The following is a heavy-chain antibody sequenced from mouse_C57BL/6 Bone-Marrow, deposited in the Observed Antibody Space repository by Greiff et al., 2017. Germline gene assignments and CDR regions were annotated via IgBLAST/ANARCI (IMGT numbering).Heavy chain of an antibody. CDR3: ARGYDYDYAMDY. D-gene: IGHD2-4*01. V-gene: IGHV1-39*01. CDR2: INPTYDTT. J-gene: IGHJ4*01. Sequence: EVQLQQSGPELVKPGASVKISCKASGYSFTDYNMNWVKQSNGKSLEWIGVINPTYDTTSYNQKFKGKSTLTVDPSSSTAYMQLNSLTSEDAAVYYCARGYDYDYAMDYWGQGTSVTVSS. CDR1: GYSFTDYN.